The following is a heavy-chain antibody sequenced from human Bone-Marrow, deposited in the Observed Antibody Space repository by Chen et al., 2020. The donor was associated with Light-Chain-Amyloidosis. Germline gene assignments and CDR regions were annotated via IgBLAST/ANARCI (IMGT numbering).Heavy chain of an antibody. CDR1: GGPLSDYY. D-gene: IGHD5-12*01. CDR2: TSHRGKT. V-gene: IGHV4-34*01. Sequence: QVRLQQWGAGRLKSSETLSLTCAVFGGPLSDYYWSWSRQRPWKGLEYIGETSHRGKTIYTPSFKSRVTISVDWSKNQFSLKLASVTAADTAVYYCAGGNDYHFDLWGRGTLVAVSS. J-gene: IGHJ2*01. CDR3: AGGNDYHFDL.